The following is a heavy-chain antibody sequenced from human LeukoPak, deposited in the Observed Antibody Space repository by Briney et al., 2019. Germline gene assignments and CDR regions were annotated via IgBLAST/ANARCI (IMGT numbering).Heavy chain of an antibody. J-gene: IGHJ4*02. D-gene: IGHD6-13*01. CDR1: GFTFGDYA. CDR3: TRVSPDSSSWVFDY. CDR2: IRSKAYGGTT. V-gene: IGHV3-49*03. Sequence: GGSLRLSCTASGFTFGDYAMSWFRQAPGKGLEWVGFIRSKAYGGTTEYAASVKGRFTISRDDSKSIAYLQMNSLKTEDTAVYYCTRVSPDSSSWVFDYWGQGTLVTVSS.